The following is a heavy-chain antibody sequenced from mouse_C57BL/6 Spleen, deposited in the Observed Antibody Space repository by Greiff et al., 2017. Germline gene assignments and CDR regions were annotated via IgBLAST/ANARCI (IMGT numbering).Heavy chain of an antibody. V-gene: IGHV1-18*01. CDR2: LNPNNGGT. J-gene: IGHJ1*03. CDR3: ARLHWDCRYFDV. Sequence: VQLQQSGPELVKPGASVKISCKASGYTFTDYNMDWVKQSHGQSLAWIGDLNPNNGGTNYNQKFKGKATLTVDKSSSTAYMELLSLTSEDTAVYYCARLHWDCRYFDVWGTGTTVTVSS. D-gene: IGHD4-1*01. CDR1: GYTFTDYN.